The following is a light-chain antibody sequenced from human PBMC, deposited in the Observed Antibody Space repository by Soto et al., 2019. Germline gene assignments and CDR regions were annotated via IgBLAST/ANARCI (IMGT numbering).Light chain of an antibody. J-gene: IGKJ1*01. CDR2: GTS. V-gene: IGKV3-20*01. CDR1: QSVSSSY. Sequence: EIVLTRSPGTLSLSPGERATLSCRASQSVSSSYLAWYQQKPGQAPRLLIYGTSSRATAIPDRFSGSGSGTDFTLTISRLEPEDFAVYYCQQYGSSSWTFGLGTKVDIK. CDR3: QQYGSSSWT.